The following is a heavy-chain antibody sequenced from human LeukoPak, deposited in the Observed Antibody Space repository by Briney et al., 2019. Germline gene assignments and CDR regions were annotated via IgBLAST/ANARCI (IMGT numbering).Heavy chain of an antibody. CDR2: ISGSGGST. V-gene: IGHV3-23*01. CDR3: AKDGWYLMEDYYGMDV. CDR1: GFTFSSYA. J-gene: IGHJ6*02. Sequence: GGSLRLSCAASGFTFSSYAMSWVRQAPGKGLEWVSAISGSGGSTYYAGSVKGRFTISRDNSKNTLYLQMNSLRAEDTAVYYCAKDGWYLMEDYYGMDVWGQGTTVTVSS. D-gene: IGHD6-19*01.